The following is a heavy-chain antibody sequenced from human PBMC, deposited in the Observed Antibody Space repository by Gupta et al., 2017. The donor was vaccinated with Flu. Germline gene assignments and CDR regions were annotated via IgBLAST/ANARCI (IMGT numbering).Heavy chain of an antibody. CDR2: IIRICGTA. CDR3: ARDPLYSSSWYGGYFQH. D-gene: IGHD6-13*01. J-gene: IGHJ1*01. Sequence: GQGLEWSGGIIRICGTANYAQKFQGRVTITADESTSTAYMELSSLRSEDTAVYYCARDPLYSSSWYGGYFQHWGQGTLVTVSS. V-gene: IGHV1-69*01.